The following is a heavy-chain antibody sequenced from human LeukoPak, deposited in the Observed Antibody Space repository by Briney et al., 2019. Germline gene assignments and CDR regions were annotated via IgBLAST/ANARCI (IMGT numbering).Heavy chain of an antibody. J-gene: IGHJ4*02. CDR2: IYSGGST. V-gene: IGHV3-66*01. CDR3: ASEAKNYYGSGSYYTDY. CDR1: GFTVSSNY. Sequence: GGSLRLSCAASGFTVSSNYMSWVRQAPGKGLEWVSVIYSGGSTYYADSVEGRFTISRDNSKNTLYLQMNSLRAEDTAVYYCASEAKNYYGSGSYYTDYWGQGTLVTVSS. D-gene: IGHD3-10*01.